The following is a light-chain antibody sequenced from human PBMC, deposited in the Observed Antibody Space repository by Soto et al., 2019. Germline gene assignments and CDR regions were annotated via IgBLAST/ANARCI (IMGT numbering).Light chain of an antibody. CDR2: SNN. CDR3: AAWDDSLNGAV. CDR1: SFNIGSNT. V-gene: IGLV1-44*01. Sequence: QSVLTQPPSASGTPGQRVTISCSGSSFNIGSNTVNWYQQFPGTAPKLLIYSNNQRPSGVPDRFSGSKSGTSASLAISGLQSGDEADYYCAAWDDSLNGAVFGGGTQLTVL. J-gene: IGLJ7*01.